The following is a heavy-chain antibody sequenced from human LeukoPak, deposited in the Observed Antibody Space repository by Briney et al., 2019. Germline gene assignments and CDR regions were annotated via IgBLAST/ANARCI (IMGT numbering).Heavy chain of an antibody. D-gene: IGHD2-2*01. J-gene: IGHJ4*02. CDR1: GYTFTSYG. CDR3: ARESLSALAGQLPGGMDY. Sequence: GASVKVSCKASGYTFTSYGISWVRQAPGQGLEWMGWISAYNGNTNYAQKLQGRVTMTTDTSTSTAYMELRSLRSDDTAVYYCARESLSALAGQLPGGMDYWGQGTLVTVSS. CDR2: ISAYNGNT. V-gene: IGHV1-18*01.